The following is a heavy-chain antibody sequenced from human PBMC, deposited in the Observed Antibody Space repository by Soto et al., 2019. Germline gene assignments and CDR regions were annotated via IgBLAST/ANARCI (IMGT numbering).Heavy chain of an antibody. CDR3: TREMLRGVGSDW. V-gene: IGHV3-30*04. D-gene: IGHD3-10*01. J-gene: IGHJ4*02. Sequence: GGSLRLSCTGSGFTFNSLSLHWVRQGPDKGLEWVAVVSFDGKVTYYADSVKGRFTITTDTSTSTAYMELRSLRSDDTAVLYCTREMLRGVGSDWWAQGTPLSVSS. CDR2: VSFDGKVT. CDR1: GFTFNSLS.